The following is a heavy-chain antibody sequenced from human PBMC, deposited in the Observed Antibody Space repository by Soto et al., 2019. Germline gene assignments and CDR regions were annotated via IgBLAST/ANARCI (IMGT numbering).Heavy chain of an antibody. CDR2: ISSTTNYI. Sequence: GGSLRLSCAASGFTFTRYSMNWVRQAPGKGLEWVSSISSTTNYIYYADSMKGRFTVSRDNAKNSVYLDMNSLSAEDTAVYYCARESEDLTSNFDYWGRGTLVTVSS. V-gene: IGHV3-21*01. J-gene: IGHJ4*02. CDR3: ARESEDLTSNFDY. CDR1: GFTFTRYS.